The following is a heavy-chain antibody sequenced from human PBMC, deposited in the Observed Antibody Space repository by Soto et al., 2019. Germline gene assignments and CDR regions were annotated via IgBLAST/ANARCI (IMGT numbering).Heavy chain of an antibody. D-gene: IGHD6-19*01. CDR3: ARLRTVAGPFDY. Sequence: GGSLRLSCAASGFTFSSYGMHWVRQAPGKGLEWVAVIWYDGSNKYYADSVRGRFTISRENSKNMLYMQMNSLRAEDTAGYYCARLRTVAGPFDYWGQGTLVTVSS. CDR2: IWYDGSNK. V-gene: IGHV3-33*01. CDR1: GFTFSSYG. J-gene: IGHJ4*02.